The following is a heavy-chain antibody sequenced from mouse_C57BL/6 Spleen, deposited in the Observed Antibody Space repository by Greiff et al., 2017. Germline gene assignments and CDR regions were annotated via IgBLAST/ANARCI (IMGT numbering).Heavy chain of an antibody. J-gene: IGHJ4*01. CDR2: IRSKSNNYAT. D-gene: IGHD1-1*01. Sequence: EVMLVESGGGLVQPKGSLKLSCAASGFSFNTYAMNWVRQAPGKGLEWVARIRSKSNNYATYYADSVKDRFTISRDDSESMLYLQMNNLKTEDTAMYYCVRHLHGNAMDYWGQGTSVTVSS. CDR1: GFSFNTYA. CDR3: VRHLHGNAMDY. V-gene: IGHV10-1*01.